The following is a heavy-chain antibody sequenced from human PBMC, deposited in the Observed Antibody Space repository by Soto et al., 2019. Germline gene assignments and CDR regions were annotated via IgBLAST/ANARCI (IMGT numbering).Heavy chain of an antibody. J-gene: IGHJ3*02. V-gene: IGHV1-69*06. CDR2: IIPIFGTA. Sequence: SVKLSFRASGGTRSSYAISWLRHAPRQGLEWMGWIIPIFGTANYAQKFQGRVTITADKSTSTAYMELSSLRSEHTAVYYSAKDTSFVVVLRAFDIWGQGTMVTVSS. D-gene: IGHD3-22*01. CDR3: AKDTSFVVVLRAFDI. CDR1: GGTRSSYA.